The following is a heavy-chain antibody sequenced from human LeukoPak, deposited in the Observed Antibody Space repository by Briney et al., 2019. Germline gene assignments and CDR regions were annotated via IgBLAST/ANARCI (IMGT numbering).Heavy chain of an antibody. CDR2: ISSRSSYI. V-gene: IGHV3-21*01. CDR1: GFTFSSYS. CDR3: ARDGYSSSWYGY. Sequence: GGSLRLSCAASGFTFSSYSMNWVRQAPGKGLEWVSSISSRSSYIYYADSVKGRFTISRDNAKNSLYLQMNSLRAEDTAVYYCARDGYSSSWYGYWGQGTLVTVSS. J-gene: IGHJ4*02. D-gene: IGHD6-13*01.